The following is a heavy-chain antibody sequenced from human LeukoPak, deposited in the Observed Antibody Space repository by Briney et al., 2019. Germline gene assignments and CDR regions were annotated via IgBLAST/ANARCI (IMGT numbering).Heavy chain of an antibody. CDR3: AKDPGSGDFDY. D-gene: IGHD3-3*01. CDR1: RFTFSSYA. V-gene: IGHV3-23*01. CDR2: ISGSGGGT. Sequence: GGSLRLSCAASRFTFSSYAMSWVRQAPGKGLEWVSAISGSGGGTYYADSVKGRFTISRDNSKNTLYLQMNSLRAEDTAVYYCAKDPGSGDFDYWGQGTLVTVSS. J-gene: IGHJ4*02.